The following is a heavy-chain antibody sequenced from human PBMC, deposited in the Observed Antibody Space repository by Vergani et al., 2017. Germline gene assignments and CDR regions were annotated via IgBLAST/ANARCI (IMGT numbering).Heavy chain of an antibody. CDR3: GRVRGYSSGWRVTTHYYNYGMDV. J-gene: IGHJ6*02. CDR1: SGSISSGAYY. D-gene: IGHD6-25*01. Sequence: QVQLQESGPGLVKPSQTLSLTCTVSSGSISSGAYYWSCIRQPPGKGLEWFRYIYYSGNTYYNPSLNSRVTISVDTSKNQFSLKLSSVTAADMYVYYCGRVRGYSSGWRVTTHYYNYGMDVWGQGTTVTVSS. CDR2: IYYSGNT. V-gene: IGHV4-30-4*08.